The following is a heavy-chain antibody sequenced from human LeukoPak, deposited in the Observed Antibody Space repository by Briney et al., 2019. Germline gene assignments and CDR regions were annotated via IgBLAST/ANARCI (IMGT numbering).Heavy chain of an antibody. Sequence: GGSLRLTWAASGCNFANHAMSWVRQPPGKGLEWVSAISGGGDITYYADSVTGRFSISRDNSKDTLFLQMHSLRPGYTAVYYCVREDTPATANYWGQGTLVTISS. J-gene: IGHJ4*02. CDR3: VREDTPATANY. V-gene: IGHV3-23*01. CDR1: GCNFANHA. CDR2: ISGGGDIT. D-gene: IGHD2-21*02.